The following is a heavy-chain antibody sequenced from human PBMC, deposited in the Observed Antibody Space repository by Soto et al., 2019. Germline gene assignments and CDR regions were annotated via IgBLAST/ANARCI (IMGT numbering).Heavy chain of an antibody. CDR3: ARATYTSSYHFDS. Sequence: LRLSCAAFLFTFSTFEMTWVRQAPGKGLEWVSKIGSSGSTIWYADSVKGRFTISRDNAKNSLYLQMNSLRGDDTAVYYCARATYTSSYHFDSWGQGTLVTVSS. J-gene: IGHJ4*02. D-gene: IGHD6-6*01. CDR1: LFTFSTFE. V-gene: IGHV3-48*03. CDR2: IGSSGSTI.